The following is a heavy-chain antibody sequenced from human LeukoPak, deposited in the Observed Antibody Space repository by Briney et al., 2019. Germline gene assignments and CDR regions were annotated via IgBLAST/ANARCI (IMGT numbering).Heavy chain of an antibody. J-gene: IGHJ4*02. Sequence: SETLSLTCTVSGGSISSYYWSWIRQPPGKGLEWIGYIYYSGTTYNPSLKSRVTISLDTSKKHFSLKLSSVTAADTAVYYCAGHVDMAAAVDYWGQGTLVTVSS. CDR2: IYYSGT. V-gene: IGHV4-59*08. D-gene: IGHD6-13*01. CDR1: GGSISSYY. CDR3: AGHVDMAAAVDY.